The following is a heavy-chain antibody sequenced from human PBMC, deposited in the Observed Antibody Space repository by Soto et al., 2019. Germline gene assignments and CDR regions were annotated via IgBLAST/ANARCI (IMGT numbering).Heavy chain of an antibody. CDR2: ISYDGSNK. Sequence: QVQLVESGGGVVQPGRSLRLSCAASGFTFSSYGMHWVRQAPGKGLEWVAVISYDGSNKYYADSVKGRFTISRDNSKNTLYLQMNSLRDEDTAVYYCAKELRFLEHFYYYGMDVWGQGTTVTVSS. CDR1: GFTFSSYG. CDR3: AKELRFLEHFYYYGMDV. D-gene: IGHD3-3*01. V-gene: IGHV3-30*18. J-gene: IGHJ6*02.